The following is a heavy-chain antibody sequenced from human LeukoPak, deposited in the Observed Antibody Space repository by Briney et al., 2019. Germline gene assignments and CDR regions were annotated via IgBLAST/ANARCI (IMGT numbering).Heavy chain of an antibody. V-gene: IGHV3-7*01. J-gene: IGHJ6*03. Sequence: GGSLRLSCAASGFTLSNHWMIWVRQAPGKGLECVANIKQDGIEKYYLDSVKGRFTISRDNAKNSVYLQMNSLRVEDTAVYYCARATFWSGPPYYMDVWGKGTTVTVSS. CDR1: GFTLSNHW. CDR3: ARATFWSGPPYYMDV. D-gene: IGHD3-3*01. CDR2: IKQDGIEK.